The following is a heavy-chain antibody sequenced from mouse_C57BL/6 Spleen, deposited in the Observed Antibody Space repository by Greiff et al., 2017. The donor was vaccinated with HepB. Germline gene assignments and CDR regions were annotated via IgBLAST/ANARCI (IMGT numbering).Heavy chain of an antibody. CDR2: IYPSDSET. J-gene: IGHJ1*03. CDR3: ARRGAITTVVATDRYFDV. CDR1: GYTFTSYW. D-gene: IGHD1-1*01. Sequence: QVQLQQPGAELVRPGSSVKLSCKASGYTFTSYWTDWVKQRPGQGLEWIGNIYPSDSETHYNQKFKDKATLTVDKSSSTAYMQLSSLTSEDSAVYYCARRGAITTVVATDRYFDVWGTGTTVTVSS. V-gene: IGHV1-61*01.